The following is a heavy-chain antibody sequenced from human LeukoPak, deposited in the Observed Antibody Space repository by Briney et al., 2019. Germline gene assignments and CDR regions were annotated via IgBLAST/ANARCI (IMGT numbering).Heavy chain of an antibody. J-gene: IGHJ4*02. CDR2: ISGSSGVI. CDR1: AFTFSSDS. V-gene: IGHV3-48*01. CDR3: ARGSIDLRSCWYWLY. D-gene: IGHD6-19*01. Sequence: PGGSLRLSCAASAFTFSSDSMNWVRQGPGKGLEWVSFISGSSGVIYYADSVKGRFTISRDNAKNSLYLQMNSLRAEDTAVYYCARGSIDLRSCWYWLYRGQGSLVTVSS.